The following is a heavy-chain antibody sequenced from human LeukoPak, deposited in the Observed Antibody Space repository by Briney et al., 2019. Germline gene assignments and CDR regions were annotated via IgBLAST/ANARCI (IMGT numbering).Heavy chain of an antibody. CDR1: GGSISSYY. V-gene: IGHV4-4*07. Sequence: SEPLSLTCTVAGGSISSYYWSWIRQPAGKVLEWIGRIYTSGSTNYNASLKSRVSMSVDTSKNQFSLKLSSVAAADTAVFYCARENSGSYREFDYWGQGTLVTVSS. CDR2: IYTSGST. J-gene: IGHJ4*02. D-gene: IGHD1-26*01. CDR3: ARENSGSYREFDY.